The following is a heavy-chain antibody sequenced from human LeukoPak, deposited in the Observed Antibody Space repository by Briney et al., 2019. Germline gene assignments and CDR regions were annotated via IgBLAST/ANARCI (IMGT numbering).Heavy chain of an antibody. D-gene: IGHD2/OR15-2a*01. J-gene: IGHJ6*03. CDR2: ISGSGGNT. CDR3: AKTTSSYYYYMDV. Sequence: GGSLRLSCAASGFKFRSYAMSWVRQAPGKGLEWVSIISGSGGNTYYADSVKGRFTISRDNSKNTLYLQMNSLRAEDTAVYYCAKTTSSYYYYMDVWGKGTTVTVSS. V-gene: IGHV3-23*01. CDR1: GFKFRSYA.